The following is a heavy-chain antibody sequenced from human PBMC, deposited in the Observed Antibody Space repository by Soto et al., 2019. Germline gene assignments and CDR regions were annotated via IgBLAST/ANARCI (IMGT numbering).Heavy chain of an antibody. D-gene: IGHD5-18*01. V-gene: IGHV4-61*08. J-gene: IGHJ6*02. CDR2: IYYSGST. CDR3: ARIPEDTSTSYYYGMDV. CDR1: GGSVSSGDYY. Sequence: NPSETLSLTCTVSGGSVSSGDYYWSWIRQPPGKGLEWIGHIYYSGSTSFNPSLKSRVTISVDTSKNRFSLKVNSVAAADTAVYYCARIPEDTSTSYYYGMDVWGQGTTVTVSS.